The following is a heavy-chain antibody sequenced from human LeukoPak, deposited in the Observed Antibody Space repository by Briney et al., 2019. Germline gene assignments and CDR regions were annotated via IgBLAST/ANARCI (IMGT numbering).Heavy chain of an antibody. CDR2: IYHSGST. CDR1: GYPISSGYY. V-gene: IGHV4-38-2*01. CDR3: ARTSSMVRGVIGGFLRY. Sequence: PSETLSLTCAVSGYPISSGYYWGWIRQPPGKGLEWIGSIYHSGSTYYNPSLKSRVTISVDTSKNQFSLKLSSVTAADTAVYYCARTSSMVRGVIGGFLRYWGQGTLVTVSS. J-gene: IGHJ4*02. D-gene: IGHD3-10*01.